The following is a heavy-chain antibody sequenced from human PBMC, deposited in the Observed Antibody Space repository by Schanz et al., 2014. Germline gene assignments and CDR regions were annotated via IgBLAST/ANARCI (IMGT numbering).Heavy chain of an antibody. CDR3: ARDGAELYYFDD. V-gene: IGHV3-48*01. CDR1: EFSFSSFG. J-gene: IGHJ4*02. Sequence: EVQLVESGGGLVQPRGSLRLSCAASEFSFSSFGMNWVRQAPGKGLEWVSYISSSSSTIYYADSVKGRFTISRDNAKNSLYLQMNGLRAEDTAVFYCARDGAELYYFDDWGQGTLVTVSS. D-gene: IGHD1-1*01. CDR2: ISSSSSTI.